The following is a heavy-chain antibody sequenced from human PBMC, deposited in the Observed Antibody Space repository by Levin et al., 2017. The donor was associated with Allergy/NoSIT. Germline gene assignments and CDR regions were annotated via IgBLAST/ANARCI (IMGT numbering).Heavy chain of an antibody. CDR1: GFTFDDYG. V-gene: IGHV3-20*04. D-gene: IGHD1-1*01. Sequence: GGSLRLSCAASGFTFDDYGMSWVRQAPGKGLEWVSGINWSGGSTSYADSVKGRFTISRDAAKKSLYLEMNSLRAEDTALYYCARALYSTTYYGMDVWGQGTTVTVSS. J-gene: IGHJ6*02. CDR3: ARALYSTTYYGMDV. CDR2: INWSGGST.